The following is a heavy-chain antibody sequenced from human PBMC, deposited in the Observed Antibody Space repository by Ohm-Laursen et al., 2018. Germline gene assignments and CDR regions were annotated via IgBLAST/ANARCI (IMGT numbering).Heavy chain of an antibody. CDR2: IWYDGSNK. CDR3: ASLGGGFWSGYYTRDGMDV. J-gene: IGHJ6*02. CDR1: GFTFSSYG. D-gene: IGHD3-3*01. Sequence: SLRLSCTASGFTFSSYGMHWVRQAPGKGLEWVAVIWYDGSNKYYADSVKGRFTISRDNSKNTLYLQMNSLRAEDTAVYYCASLGGGFWSGYYTRDGMDVWGQGTTVTVSS. V-gene: IGHV3-33*01.